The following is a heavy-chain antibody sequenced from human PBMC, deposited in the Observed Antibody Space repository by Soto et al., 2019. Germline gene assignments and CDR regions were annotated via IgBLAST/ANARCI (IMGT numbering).Heavy chain of an antibody. CDR1: GFTFSNYE. J-gene: IGHJ6*02. Sequence: GGSLRLSCAASGFTFSNYEMNWVRQAPGKGLEWVSYIGNRGRTIYYADSVKGRFTISRDNAKNSLYLQMNSLRAEDTAVYYCARDPAIYSGKFDYGLDVWGQGTTVTVSS. V-gene: IGHV3-48*03. CDR3: ARDPAIYSGKFDYGLDV. CDR2: IGNRGRTI. D-gene: IGHD4-4*01.